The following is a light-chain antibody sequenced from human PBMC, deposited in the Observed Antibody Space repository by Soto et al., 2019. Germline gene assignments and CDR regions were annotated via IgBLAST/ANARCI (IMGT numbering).Light chain of an antibody. J-gene: IGKJ4*01. Sequence: DIQMTQSPSTLSASLGDSFPITCVASKSISSWLAWDQQKPGKDPKLLIYDDSNLDSGVPSRFSGSGSGTEFTLTIRSLQTDDFATYYCHQLNNYPLTFGGGTRGEL. CDR2: DDS. CDR1: KSISSW. CDR3: HQLNNYPLT. V-gene: IGKV1-5*01.